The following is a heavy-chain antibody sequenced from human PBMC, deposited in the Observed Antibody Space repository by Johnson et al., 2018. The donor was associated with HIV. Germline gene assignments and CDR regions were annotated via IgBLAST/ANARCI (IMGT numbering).Heavy chain of an antibody. J-gene: IGHJ3*02. CDR3: ARGGYGSYSASDAFVI. D-gene: IGHD3-10*01. V-gene: IGHV3-64*04. Sequence: VQLVESGGGLVQPGGSLRLSCAASGFTFSSYAMHWVRQAPGKGLEYVSAISSSGSTIYNADSVKGRFTISRDNAKNSLYLQMNSLRAEDTALYYCARGGYGSYSASDAFVIWGQGTMVTVSS. CDR1: GFTFSSYA. CDR2: ISSSGSTI.